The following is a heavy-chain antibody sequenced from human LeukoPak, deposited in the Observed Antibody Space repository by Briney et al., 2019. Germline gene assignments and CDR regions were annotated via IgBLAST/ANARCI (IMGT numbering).Heavy chain of an antibody. Sequence: GGSLRLSCAASGFTVSSNYMSWVRQAPGKGLEWVSAINWNGGDTGYADSVKGRFTISRDNAKNSLYLQMNSLRAEDTALYYCARASRSYYSYYMDVWGKGTTVTVSS. CDR1: GFTVSSNY. CDR3: ARASRSYYSYYMDV. D-gene: IGHD6-6*01. J-gene: IGHJ6*03. CDR2: INWNGGDT. V-gene: IGHV3-20*04.